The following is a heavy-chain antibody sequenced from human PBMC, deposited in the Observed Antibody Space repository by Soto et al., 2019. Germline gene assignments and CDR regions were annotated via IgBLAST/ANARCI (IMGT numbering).Heavy chain of an antibody. V-gene: IGHV4-30-4*01. CDR1: GGSISSGDYY. D-gene: IGHD5-18*01. CDR3: AREGYMAMAFDY. Sequence: QVQLQESGPGLVKPSQTLSLTCTVSGGSISSGDYYWSWIRQPPGEGLEWIGYSYYSRSTYYNPSLKSRVTISVDTSTSQFALKLSSVTAADTAVYYCAREGYMAMAFDYWGQGTLVTVSS. J-gene: IGHJ4*02. CDR2: SYYSRST.